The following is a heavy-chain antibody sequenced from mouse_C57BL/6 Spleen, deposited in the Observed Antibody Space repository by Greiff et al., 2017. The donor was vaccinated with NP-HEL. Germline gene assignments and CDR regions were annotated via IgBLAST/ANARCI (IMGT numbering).Heavy chain of an antibody. CDR3: ARELRLPLYAMDY. CDR1: GYTFTSYW. Sequence: VQLQQPGAELVKPGASVKMSCKASGYTFTSYWITWVKQRPGQGLEWIGDIYPGSGSTNYNEKFKSKATLTVDTSSSTAYMQLSSLTSEDSAVYYCARELRLPLYAMDYWGQGTSVTVSS. J-gene: IGHJ4*01. CDR2: IYPGSGST. V-gene: IGHV1-55*01. D-gene: IGHD3-2*02.